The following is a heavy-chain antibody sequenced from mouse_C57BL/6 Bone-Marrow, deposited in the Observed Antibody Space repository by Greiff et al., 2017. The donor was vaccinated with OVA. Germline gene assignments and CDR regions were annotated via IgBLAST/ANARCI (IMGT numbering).Heavy chain of an antibody. CDR3: ARGPIYYDYLAWFAY. CDR2: IDPSASAT. CDR1: GYTFTSYW. Sequence: QVQLQQPGAELVRPGSSVKLSCKASGYTFTSYWMPWVQQRPIQGLEWIGNIDPSASATHYNQKFKDKATLTVDKSSSTAYMQLSSLTSEHSAVYNCARGPIYYDYLAWFAYWGQGTLVTVSA. V-gene: IGHV1-52*01. D-gene: IGHD2-4*01. J-gene: IGHJ3*01.